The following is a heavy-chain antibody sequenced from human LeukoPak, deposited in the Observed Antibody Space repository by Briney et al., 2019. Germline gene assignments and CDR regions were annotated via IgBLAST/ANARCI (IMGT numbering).Heavy chain of an antibody. V-gene: IGHV3-74*01. Sequence: GGSLRLSCAASGFTFSTYWMHWVRQAPGKGLVWVSRIRSDGIATTYADSVKGRFTISRDNAKNTLYLQMNSLRAEDTAVYYCARADDSESDWYFDLWGRGTQVTVSS. CDR2: IRSDGIAT. J-gene: IGHJ2*01. D-gene: IGHD3-10*01. CDR1: GFTFSTYW. CDR3: ARADDSESDWYFDL.